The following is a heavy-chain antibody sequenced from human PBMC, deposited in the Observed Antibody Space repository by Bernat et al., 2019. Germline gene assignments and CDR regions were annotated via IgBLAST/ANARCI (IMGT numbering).Heavy chain of an antibody. CDR1: GFTFSSYD. D-gene: IGHD3-22*01. J-gene: IGHJ4*02. CDR2: IGTAGDT. CDR3: ARARDSSGYSD. V-gene: IGHV3-13*01. Sequence: EVQLVESGGGLVQPGGSLRLSCAASGFTFSSYDMHWVRQATGKGLEWVSAIGTAGDTYYPGSVKGRFTISRENAKNSLYLQMNSLRAEDTAVYYCARARDSSGYSDWGQGTLVTVSS.